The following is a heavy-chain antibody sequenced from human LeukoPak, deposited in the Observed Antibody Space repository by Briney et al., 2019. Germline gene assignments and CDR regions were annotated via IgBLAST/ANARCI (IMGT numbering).Heavy chain of an antibody. CDR2: IKQDGSEK. CDR3: ASGVVVAATNY. D-gene: IGHD2-15*01. CDR1: GFTLSSYW. J-gene: IGHJ4*02. V-gene: IGHV3-7*01. Sequence: GGSLRLSCAASGFTLSSYWMSWVRQAPGNGREWVANIKQDGSEKYYVDSVKGRFTISRDNAKNSLYLQMNSLRAEDTAVYYCASGVVVAATNYWGQGTLVTVSS.